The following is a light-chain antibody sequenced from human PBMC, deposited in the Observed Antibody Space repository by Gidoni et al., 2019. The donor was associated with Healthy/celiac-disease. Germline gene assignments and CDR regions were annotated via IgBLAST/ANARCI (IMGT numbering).Light chain of an antibody. CDR3: QQYGSSPTLT. V-gene: IGKV3-20*01. Sequence: EIVLTQSPGALSLSLGERDTLPCRASQSASSSYLAWYPQKPGQAPMPLIYGASSGSGTDFTLTISRLASEDFAVYHCQQYGSSPTLTFGGGTKVEIK. CDR1: QSASSSY. CDR2: GAS. J-gene: IGKJ4*01.